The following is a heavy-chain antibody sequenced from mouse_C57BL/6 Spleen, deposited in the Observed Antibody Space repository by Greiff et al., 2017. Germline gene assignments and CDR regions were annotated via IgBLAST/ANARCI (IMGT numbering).Heavy chain of an antibody. Sequence: QVQLQQSGAELVKPGASVKLSCKASGYTFTEYTIHWVKQRPGQGLEWIGWFYPGSGSIKYNEKFKDKATLTAEKSSSTAYMELRRLTTEDSAVYFGARQEEGGFEVWGPGTTVTVSS. CDR1: GYTFTEYT. CDR3: ARQEEGGFEV. CDR2: FYPGSGSI. V-gene: IGHV1-62-2*01. J-gene: IGHJ1*01.